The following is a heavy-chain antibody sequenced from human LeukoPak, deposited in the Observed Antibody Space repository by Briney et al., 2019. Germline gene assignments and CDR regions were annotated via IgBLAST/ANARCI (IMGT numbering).Heavy chain of an antibody. Sequence: GGSLRLSCAASGFTFSSYAMHWVRQAPGKGLEWVAVISYDGSNKYYADSVKGRFTISRDNSKNTLYLQMNSLRAEDTAVYYCARDLSGSLDYWGQGTLVTVSS. CDR1: GFTFSSYA. J-gene: IGHJ4*02. CDR2: ISYDGSNK. V-gene: IGHV3-30-3*01. D-gene: IGHD1-26*01. CDR3: ARDLSGSLDY.